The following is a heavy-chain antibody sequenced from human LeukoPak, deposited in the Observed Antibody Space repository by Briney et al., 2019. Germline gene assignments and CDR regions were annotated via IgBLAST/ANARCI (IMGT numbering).Heavy chain of an antibody. J-gene: IGHJ5*02. D-gene: IGHD6-19*01. CDR1: GFTFTTSV. CDR2: IVIVSGNT. Sequence: SVKVSCKASGFTFTTSVMQWVRQGRGQRLEWIGWIVIVSGNTNYAQKFQERVTITRDMSTSTAYMELSSLRSDDTAVYYCAADQQWLVPWGQGTLVTVSS. V-gene: IGHV1-58*02. CDR3: AADQQWLVP.